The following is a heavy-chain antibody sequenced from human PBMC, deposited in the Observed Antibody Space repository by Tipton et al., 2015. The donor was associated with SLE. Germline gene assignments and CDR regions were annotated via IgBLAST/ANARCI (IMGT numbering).Heavy chain of an antibody. Sequence: TLSLTCTVPGGSISSYYWSWIRQPPGKGLEWIGYIYYSGSTNYNPSLKSRVTISVDTSNNQFSLKLSSVTAADTAMYYCARVTYSCSGAICYGFYFEYWGQGTLVTVSS. J-gene: IGHJ4*01. CDR2: IYYSGST. CDR1: GGSISSYY. V-gene: IGHV4-59*08. CDR3: ARVTYSCSGAICYGFYFEY. D-gene: IGHD2-15*01.